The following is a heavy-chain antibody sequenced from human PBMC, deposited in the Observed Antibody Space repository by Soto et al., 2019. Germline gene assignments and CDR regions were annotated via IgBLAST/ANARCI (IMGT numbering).Heavy chain of an antibody. V-gene: IGHV6-1*01. CDR2: TYYRSKWYN. J-gene: IGHJ5*02. CDR1: GDSVSSNSAA. CDR3: AREDQSAIAAAGTNWFDP. D-gene: IGHD6-13*01. Sequence: PSQTLSLTCAISGDSVSSNSAAWNWIRQSPSRGLEWLGRTYYRSKWYNDYAVSVKSRITINPDTSKNQFSLQLNSVTPEDTAVYYCAREDQSAIAAAGTNWFDPWGQGTLVTVSS.